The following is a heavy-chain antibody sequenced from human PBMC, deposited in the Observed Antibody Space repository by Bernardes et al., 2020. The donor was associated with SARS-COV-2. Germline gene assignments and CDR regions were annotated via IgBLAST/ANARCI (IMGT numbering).Heavy chain of an antibody. CDR3: AYGAGYFDY. CDR2: INRSGGT. J-gene: IGHJ4*02. CDR1: GGSISGYY. Sequence: SETLTLTCTVSGGSISGYYWSWIRQPPGKGLEWIGEINRSGGTKYNPSLKSRVTISVDTSKNQFSLELSSVTAADTAVYYCAYGAGYFDYWGQGTLVTVSS. D-gene: IGHD4-17*01. V-gene: IGHV4-34*01.